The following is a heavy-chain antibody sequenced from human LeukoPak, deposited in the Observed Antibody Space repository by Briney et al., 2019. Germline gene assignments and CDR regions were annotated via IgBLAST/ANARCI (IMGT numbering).Heavy chain of an antibody. CDR2: IKSDGST. J-gene: IGHJ1*01. V-gene: IGHV3-74*01. D-gene: IGHD3-22*01. Sequence: GGSLRLSCAASGFTFSSYWMHWVRQAPGKGLVWVSRIKSDGSTNYADSVKGRFTISGDNAKNTVSLQMNSLRAEDTGVYFCARAPSEIGGYYPEYFRHWGQGTLVTVSS. CDR1: GFTFSSYW. CDR3: ARAPSEIGGYYPEYFRH.